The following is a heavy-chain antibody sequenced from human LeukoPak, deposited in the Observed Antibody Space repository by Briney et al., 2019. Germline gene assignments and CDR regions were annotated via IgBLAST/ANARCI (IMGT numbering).Heavy chain of an antibody. V-gene: IGHV3-23*01. Sequence: PGGSLRHSCAASGFTFSSYGVSWVRHAPGKGLEWVSAISGSGGSTYYADSVKGRFTISRDNAKNTLYLQMNSLRAEDTAVYYCAKDQGLYNDWGQGTLVTVSS. CDR3: AKDQGLYND. CDR1: GFTFSSYG. J-gene: IGHJ4*02. CDR2: ISGSGGST. D-gene: IGHD1-14*01.